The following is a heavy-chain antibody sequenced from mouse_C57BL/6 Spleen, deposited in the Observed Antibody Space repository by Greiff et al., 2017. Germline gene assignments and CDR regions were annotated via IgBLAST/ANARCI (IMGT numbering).Heavy chain of an antibody. CDR2: FHPYNDDT. V-gene: IGHV1-47*01. CDR1: GYTFTTYP. D-gene: IGHD3-3*01. J-gene: IGHJ1*03. CDR3: ARAGTDYWYFDV. Sequence: VQLKESGAELVKPGASVKMSCKASGYTFTTYPIEWMKQNHGKSLEWIGNFHPYNDDTKYNEKFKGKATLTVEKSSSTVYLELSRLTSDDSAVYYCARAGTDYWYFDVWGTGTTVTVSS.